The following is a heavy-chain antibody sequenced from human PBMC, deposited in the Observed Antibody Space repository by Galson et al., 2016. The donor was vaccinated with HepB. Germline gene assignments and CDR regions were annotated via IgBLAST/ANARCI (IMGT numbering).Heavy chain of an antibody. CDR3: ARDGGSDAFDI. D-gene: IGHD4-23*01. Sequence: SVKVSCKASGGTFSSYAVSWVRQAPGQGLEWMGGIIPFFGTANYAQKFQGRVTITADESTSTGYLDLTSLRSEDTAVYYCARDGGSDAFDIWGQGTLVTVSS. V-gene: IGHV1-69*13. J-gene: IGHJ3*02. CDR1: GGTFSSYA. CDR2: IIPFFGTA.